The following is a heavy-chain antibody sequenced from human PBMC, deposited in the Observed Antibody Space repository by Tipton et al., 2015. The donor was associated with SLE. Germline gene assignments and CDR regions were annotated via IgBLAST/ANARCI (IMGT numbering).Heavy chain of an antibody. V-gene: IGHV4-34*01. Sequence: TLSLTCTIYRGSFSGYHWNWIRQTPEKGLEWIGEINYSGSANYNPSLKSRVTISMGMSKNQFSLKLSSVTAADTAVYYCARLGSRPYNSGWYSWGQGTLVTVSS. CDR2: INYSGSA. CDR1: RGSFSGYH. J-gene: IGHJ4*02. CDR3: ARLGSRPYNSGWYS. D-gene: IGHD6-19*01.